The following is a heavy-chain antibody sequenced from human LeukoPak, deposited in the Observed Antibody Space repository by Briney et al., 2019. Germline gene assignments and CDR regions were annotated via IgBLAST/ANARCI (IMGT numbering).Heavy chain of an antibody. J-gene: IGHJ3*02. CDR2: INPNSGGT. Sequence: GASLRLSCKASGYTFTGYYMHWVRQAPGQGLEWMGGINPNSGGTNYAQKFQGRVTMTRDTSISTAYMELSRLRSDDTAVYYWASCIAVAGLGGFDAFDIWGQGTMVTVSS. V-gene: IGHV1-2*02. CDR1: GYTFTGYY. CDR3: ASCIAVAGLGGFDAFDI. D-gene: IGHD6-19*01.